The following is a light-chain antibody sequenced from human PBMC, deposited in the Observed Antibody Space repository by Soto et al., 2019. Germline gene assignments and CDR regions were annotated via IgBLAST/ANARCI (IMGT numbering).Light chain of an antibody. CDR3: QASGRSPPGT. V-gene: IGKV3D-20*01. CDR1: QSVSNSY. J-gene: IGKJ1*01. CDR2: DAS. Sequence: EIVLTQSPATLSLSPGERATLSCGASQSVSNSYLAWYQQKPGLAPRLLIYDASIRATGIPDRFTGSGSGTDFTLTISRLEPKDFAVYYCQASGRSPPGTFGEGNEVDI.